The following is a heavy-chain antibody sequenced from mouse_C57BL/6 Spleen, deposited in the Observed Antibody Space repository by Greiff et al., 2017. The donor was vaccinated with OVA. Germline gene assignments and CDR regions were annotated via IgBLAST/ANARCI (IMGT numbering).Heavy chain of an antibody. J-gene: IGHJ4*01. Sequence: EVQLQQSGPELVKPGASVKLSCKASGYSFTGYYMNWVKQSPEKSLEWIGEINPTTGGTTYNQKFKAKATLTVDKSSSTAYMQLKSLTSEDAAVYYCARRGYYCSEMDYWGQGTSVTVSS. V-gene: IGHV1-42*01. D-gene: IGHD1-1*01. CDR1: GYSFTGYY. CDR2: INPTTGGT. CDR3: ARRGYYCSEMDY.